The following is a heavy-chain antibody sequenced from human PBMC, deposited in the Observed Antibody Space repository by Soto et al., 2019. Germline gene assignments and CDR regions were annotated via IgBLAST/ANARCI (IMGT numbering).Heavy chain of an antibody. V-gene: IGHV6-1*01. Sequence: SQTLSLTCVISGDSVSSNSAAWNWIRLSPSRGLEWLARTYYRSRWYNDYAVSVRSRITVNPDTSKNQFSLQLTSVTPEDTAVYYCAGTTSHQWYYMYVWGKGTTVTVSS. CDR2: TYYRSRWYN. D-gene: IGHD1-7*01. CDR1: GDSVSSNSAA. J-gene: IGHJ6*03. CDR3: AGTTSHQWYYMYV.